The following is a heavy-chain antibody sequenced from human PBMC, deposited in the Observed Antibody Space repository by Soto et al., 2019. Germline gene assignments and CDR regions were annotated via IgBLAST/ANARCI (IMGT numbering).Heavy chain of an antibody. CDR1: GFTLSDHY. CDR2: SRDKAQGYST. CDR3: ARGATARTNCYYGLDA. D-gene: IGHD1-1*01. Sequence: GGSLRLSCAGSGFTLSDHYIDWVRQAPGKGLEWVGRSRDKAQGYSTAYAASVKGRFTTSRDESKNSVYLQMNSLKTEDTAVYYCARGATARTNCYYGLDAWGQGTTVTVSS. V-gene: IGHV3-72*01. J-gene: IGHJ6*02.